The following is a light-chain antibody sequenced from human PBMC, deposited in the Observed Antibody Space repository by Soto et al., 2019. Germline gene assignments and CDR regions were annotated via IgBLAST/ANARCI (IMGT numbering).Light chain of an antibody. V-gene: IGLV1-44*01. CDR2: SNN. Sequence: QSVLTQPPSASGTPGQRVTISCSGSSSNIGSNTVSWYQQLPGTAHKLLIYSNNRRPSGVPDRFSGSKSGASASLAISGLQSEDEADYYCAAWDDILNGVVFGGGTKLTVL. J-gene: IGLJ3*02. CDR1: SSNIGSNT. CDR3: AAWDDILNGVV.